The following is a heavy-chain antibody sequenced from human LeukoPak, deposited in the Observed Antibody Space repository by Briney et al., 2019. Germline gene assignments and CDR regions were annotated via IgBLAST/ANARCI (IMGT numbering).Heavy chain of an antibody. CDR3: ARALVTRLGAFDI. CDR2: TKSDGSGT. Sequence: GGSLRLSCAAAGFTFSNDWMHWVRQAPGKGLGWVSRTKSDGSGTNYADSVKGRFTISRDNAQNTLYLQMNNLGVDDTAVYYCARALVTRLGAFDIWGQGTMVIVFS. J-gene: IGHJ3*02. V-gene: IGHV3-74*01. D-gene: IGHD1-26*01. CDR1: GFTFSNDW.